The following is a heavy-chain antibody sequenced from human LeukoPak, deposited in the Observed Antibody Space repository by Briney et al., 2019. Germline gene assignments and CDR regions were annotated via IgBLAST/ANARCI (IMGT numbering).Heavy chain of an antibody. CDR3: ARRGYSYGYGDAFDI. V-gene: IGHV4-59*08. CDR1: GGSISSYY. CDR2: IYYSGST. Sequence: KPSETLSLTCTVSGGSISSYYWSWIRQPPGKGLEWIGYIYYSGSTNYNPSLKSRVTISVDTSKNQFSLKLSSVTAAGTAVYYCARRGYSYGYGDAFDIWGQGTMVTVSS. J-gene: IGHJ3*02. D-gene: IGHD5-18*01.